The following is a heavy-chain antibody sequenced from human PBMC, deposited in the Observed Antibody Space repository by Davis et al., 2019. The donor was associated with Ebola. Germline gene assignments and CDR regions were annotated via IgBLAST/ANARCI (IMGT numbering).Heavy chain of an antibody. CDR3: GRDGEDLINYYYGMDV. CDR1: GGTFSSYA. V-gene: IGHV1-69*13. CDR2: IIPIFGTA. Sequence: SVKVSCKASGGTFSSYAISWVRQAPGQGLEWMGGIIPIFGTANYAQKFQGRVTITADESTSTAYMELSSLRSEDTAVYYCGRDGEDLINYYYGMDVWGPGTTVTVSS. J-gene: IGHJ6*02.